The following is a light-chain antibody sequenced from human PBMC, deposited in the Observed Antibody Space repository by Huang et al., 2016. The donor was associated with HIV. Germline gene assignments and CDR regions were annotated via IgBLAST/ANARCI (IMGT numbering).Light chain of an antibody. CDR1: QSVSSY. Sequence: EIVLTQSPTTLSLSPGERATLSCRASQSVSSYLAWYHQKPGQAPRLLIYDTSNRATGIPARFSGSGSGTDFTLTISSLEPEDFAVYYCQQRSGWPLTFGGGTKVEIK. CDR3: QQRSGWPLT. CDR2: DTS. J-gene: IGKJ4*01. V-gene: IGKV3-11*01.